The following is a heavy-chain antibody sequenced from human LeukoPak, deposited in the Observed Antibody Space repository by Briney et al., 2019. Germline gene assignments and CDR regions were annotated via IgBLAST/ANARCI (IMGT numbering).Heavy chain of an antibody. J-gene: IGHJ1*01. Sequence: GGSLRLSCAASGFTFGSYGMSWVRQAPGKGLEWVSFITPNADRTSYADSVEGRFTISRDNPRNTLYMQMNSLRDKDTALYYCAIMHGYYDGSGYWVQWGQGTLVTVSS. CDR2: ITPNADRT. V-gene: IGHV3-23*01. CDR1: GFTFGSYG. D-gene: IGHD3-22*01. CDR3: AIMHGYYDGSGYWVQ.